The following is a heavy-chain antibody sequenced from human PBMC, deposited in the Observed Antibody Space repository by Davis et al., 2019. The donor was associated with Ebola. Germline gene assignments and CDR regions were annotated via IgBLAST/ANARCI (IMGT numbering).Heavy chain of an antibody. J-gene: IGHJ6*04. CDR3: ARGWFGELVYYYGMDV. Sequence: ASVKVSCKASGYTFTSYDISWVRQAPGQGLEWMAWISAYNGNTNYAQKLQGRVTMTTDTSTSTAYMELRSLRSDDTAVYYCARGWFGELVYYYGMDVWGKGTTVTVSS. CDR1: GYTFTSYD. D-gene: IGHD3-10*01. V-gene: IGHV1-18*01. CDR2: ISAYNGNT.